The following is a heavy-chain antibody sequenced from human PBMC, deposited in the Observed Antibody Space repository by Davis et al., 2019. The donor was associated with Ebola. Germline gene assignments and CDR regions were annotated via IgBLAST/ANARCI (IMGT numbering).Heavy chain of an antibody. J-gene: IGHJ4*02. V-gene: IGHV1-18*04. CDR1: GYTFTSYG. CDR2: ISAYNGNT. D-gene: IGHD4-23*01. CDR3: ARFERTPFISPPFDY. Sequence: AASVKVSCKASGYTFTSYGISWVRQAPGQGLEWMGWISAYNGNTNYAQKLQGRVTMTTDTSTSTAYMELRSLRSDDTAVYYCARFERTPFISPPFDYWGQGTLVTVSS.